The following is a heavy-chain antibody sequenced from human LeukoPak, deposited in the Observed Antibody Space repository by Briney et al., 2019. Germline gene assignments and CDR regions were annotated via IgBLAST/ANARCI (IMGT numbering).Heavy chain of an antibody. D-gene: IGHD1-26*01. CDR3: ATESYSGSYLYAFDI. Sequence: SETLSLTCTVSGGSISSYYWSWIRQPPGKGLEWIGYIYYSGSTHYNPSLKSRVTISVDTSKNQFSLKLRSVTAADTAVYYCATESYSGSYLYAFDIWGQGTMVTVSS. CDR1: GGSISSYY. J-gene: IGHJ3*02. V-gene: IGHV4-59*01. CDR2: IYYSGST.